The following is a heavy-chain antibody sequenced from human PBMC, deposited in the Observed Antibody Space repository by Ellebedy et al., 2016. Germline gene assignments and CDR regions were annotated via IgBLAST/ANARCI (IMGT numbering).Heavy chain of an antibody. CDR1: GFTFSNAW. J-gene: IGHJ4*02. D-gene: IGHD2-2*01. CDR2: IKSKTDGGTT. CDR3: ITEGNIEGVVVVPLDS. Sequence: GESLKISCAASGFTFSNAWMSWVRQAPGKGLEWIGHIKSKTDGGTTDYAAPVKGRFTISRDDSKNTLYLQMNSLKTEDTAVYYCITEGNIEGVVVVPLDSWGQGTLVTVSS. V-gene: IGHV3-15*01.